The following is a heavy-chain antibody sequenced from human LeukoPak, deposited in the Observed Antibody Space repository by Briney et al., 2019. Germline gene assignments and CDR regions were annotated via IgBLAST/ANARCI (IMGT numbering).Heavy chain of an antibody. Sequence: KPSETLSLTCTVSGGSISSYYWSWIRQPAGEGLEWIGRIYTSGSTNYNPSLKSRVTISVDTSKNQFSLKLSSVTAADTAVYYCARGATIQAQVGYWFDPWGQGTLVTVSS. CDR3: ARGATIQAQVGYWFDP. CDR1: GGSISSYY. J-gene: IGHJ5*02. V-gene: IGHV4-4*07. D-gene: IGHD1-26*01. CDR2: IYTSGST.